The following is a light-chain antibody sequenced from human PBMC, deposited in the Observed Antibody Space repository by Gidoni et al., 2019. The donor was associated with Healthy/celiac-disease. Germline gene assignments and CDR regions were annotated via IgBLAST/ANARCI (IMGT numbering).Light chain of an antibody. CDR1: QSISTW. Sequence: DTQMTQSPSTLSASVGDRVTITSRASQSISTWLAWYQQKPGKAPKLLIYKASSLESGVPSRFSGSGSGTEFTLTISSLQPDDFATYYCQQYNSFPLTFGGGTKVEIK. CDR2: KAS. V-gene: IGKV1-5*03. CDR3: QQYNSFPLT. J-gene: IGKJ4*01.